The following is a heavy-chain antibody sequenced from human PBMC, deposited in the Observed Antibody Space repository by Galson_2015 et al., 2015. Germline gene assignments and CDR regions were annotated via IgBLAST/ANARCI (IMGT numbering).Heavy chain of an antibody. D-gene: IGHD3-9*01. J-gene: IGHJ5*02. V-gene: IGHV1-24*01. CDR2: FDPEDGET. CDR3: ATVWKEAYDISTKPWFDP. Sequence: SVKVSCKVSGYTLTELSMHWVRQAPGKGLEWMGGFDPEDGETIYAQKFQGRVTMTEDTSTDTAYMELSSLRSEDTAVYYCATVWKEAYDISTKPWFDPWGQGTLVTVSS. CDR1: GYTLTELS.